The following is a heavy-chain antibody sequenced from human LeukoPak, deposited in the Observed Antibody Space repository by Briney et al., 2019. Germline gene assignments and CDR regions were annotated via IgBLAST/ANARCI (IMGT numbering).Heavy chain of an antibody. CDR3: ARHVVRGVILYNWFDP. Sequence: GESLKISCKGSGFSFITYWIVWVRQMPGKGLEWMGKISPSDSRTTYSPSFQGRVTISADKSISTAYLQWSSLKASDTAMYYCARHVVRGVILYNWFDPWGQGTLVTVSS. CDR2: ISPSDSRT. J-gene: IGHJ5*02. D-gene: IGHD3-10*01. V-gene: IGHV5-51*01. CDR1: GFSFITYW.